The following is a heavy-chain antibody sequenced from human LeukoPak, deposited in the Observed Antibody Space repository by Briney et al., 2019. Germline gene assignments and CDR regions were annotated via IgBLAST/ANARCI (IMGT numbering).Heavy chain of an antibody. Sequence: SETLSLTCTVSGGSISSGGYYWSWIRQHPGKGLEWIGYIYYSGSTYYNPSLKSRVTISVDTSKNQFSLKLSSVTAADTAVYYCARLTILYYFDYWGQGTLVTVSS. V-gene: IGHV4-31*03. CDR3: ARLTILYYFDY. CDR1: GGSISSGGYY. J-gene: IGHJ4*02. D-gene: IGHD3-10*01. CDR2: IYYSGST.